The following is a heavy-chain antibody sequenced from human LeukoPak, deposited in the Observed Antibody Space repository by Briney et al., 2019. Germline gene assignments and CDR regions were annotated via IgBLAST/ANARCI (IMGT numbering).Heavy chain of an antibody. D-gene: IGHD1-26*01. CDR2: MNPNSGNT. CDR3: ARGGGIVGATKADY. V-gene: IGHV1-8*01. CDR1: GYTFTSYD. J-gene: IGHJ4*02. Sequence: ASVTVSCKASGYTFTSYDINWVRQATGQGLEWMGWMNPNSGNTGYAQKFQGRVTMTRNTSISTAYMELSSLRSEDTAVYYCARGGGIVGATKADYWGQGTLVTVSS.